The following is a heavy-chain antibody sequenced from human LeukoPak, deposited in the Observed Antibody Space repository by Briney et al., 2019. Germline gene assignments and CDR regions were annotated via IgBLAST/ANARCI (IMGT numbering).Heavy chain of an antibody. CDR3: ARDQSGAKDY. D-gene: IGHD3-10*01. Sequence: GGSLRLSCAASGFTFSSYEMNWVRQAPGKGLEWVAVISYDGSNKYYADSVKGRFTISRDNSKNTLYLQMNSLRAEDTAVYYCARDQSGAKDYWGQGTLVTVSS. CDR1: GFTFSSYE. CDR2: ISYDGSNK. V-gene: IGHV3-30-3*01. J-gene: IGHJ4*02.